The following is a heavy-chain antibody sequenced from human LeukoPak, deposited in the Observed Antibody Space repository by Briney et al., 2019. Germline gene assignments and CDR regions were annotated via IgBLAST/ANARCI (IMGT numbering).Heavy chain of an antibody. J-gene: IGHJ4*02. CDR1: GGSISSSSYY. Sequence: SETLSLTCTVSGGSISSSSYYWGWIRPPPGKGLEWIGRIYTSGSTNYNPSLKSRVTMSVDTSKNQFSLKLSSVTAADTAVYYCARRSGYYSWYFDYWGQGTLVTVSS. D-gene: IGHD3-22*01. CDR3: ARRSGYYSWYFDY. CDR2: IYTSGST. V-gene: IGHV4-39*07.